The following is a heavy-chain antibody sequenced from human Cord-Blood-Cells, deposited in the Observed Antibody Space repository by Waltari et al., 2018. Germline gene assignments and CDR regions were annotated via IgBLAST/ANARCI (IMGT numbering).Heavy chain of an antibody. J-gene: IGHJ5*02. Sequence: QVQLQQWGAGLLKPSETLSLTCAVYGGSFSGYYWSWIRQPPGKGLEWIGEINHSGSTNSNPSLKSRVTISVDTSKNQFSLKLSSVTAADTAVYYCARVVRTDSSSNWFDPWGQGTLVTVSS. V-gene: IGHV4-34*01. CDR2: INHSGST. CDR1: GGSFSGYY. CDR3: ARVVRTDSSSNWFDP. D-gene: IGHD6-13*01.